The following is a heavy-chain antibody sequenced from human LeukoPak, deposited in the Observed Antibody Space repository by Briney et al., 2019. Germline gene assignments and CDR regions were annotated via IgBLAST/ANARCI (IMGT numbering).Heavy chain of an antibody. Sequence: GGSLRLSCAASGFTFSNYGMDWVRQGPGKRLEWVAFIRYDGSNQYYTDSVKGRFTISRDNSKNTLFLQMNSLRAEDTAVYCCAKGYYDSSAFDMWGQGTMVTVSS. CDR2: IRYDGSNQ. D-gene: IGHD3-22*01. J-gene: IGHJ3*02. V-gene: IGHV3-30*02. CDR3: AKGYYDSSAFDM. CDR1: GFTFSNYG.